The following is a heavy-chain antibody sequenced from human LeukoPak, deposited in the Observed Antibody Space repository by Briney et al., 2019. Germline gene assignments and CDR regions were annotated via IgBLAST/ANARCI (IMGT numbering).Heavy chain of an antibody. V-gene: IGHV4-59*08. D-gene: IGHD6-19*01. CDR3: ARYAYDYSSGSCTFDY. Sequence: SETLSLTCTVSGGSISSYYWSWIRQPPGKGLEWIGYIYYSGSTNYNPSLKSRVTISVDTSKNQFSLKLSSVTAADTAVYYCARYAYDYSSGSCTFDYRGQGTLVTVSS. CDR2: IYYSGST. J-gene: IGHJ4*02. CDR1: GGSISSYY.